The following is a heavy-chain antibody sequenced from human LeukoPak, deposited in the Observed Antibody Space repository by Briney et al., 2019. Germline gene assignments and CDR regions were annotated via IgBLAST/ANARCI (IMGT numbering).Heavy chain of an antibody. CDR1: GYTFTSYG. D-gene: IGHD6-19*01. Sequence: ASVKVSCKASGYTFTSYGISWVRQAPGQGLEWMGWINPNSGGTNYAQKFQGRVTMTRDTSISTAYMELSRLRSDDTAVYYCARDRYSSGWSRFDPWGQGTLVTVSS. CDR3: ARDRYSSGWSRFDP. J-gene: IGHJ5*02. CDR2: INPNSGGT. V-gene: IGHV1-2*02.